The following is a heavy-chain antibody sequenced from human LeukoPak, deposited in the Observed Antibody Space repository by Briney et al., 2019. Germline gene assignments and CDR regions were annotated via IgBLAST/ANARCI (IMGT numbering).Heavy chain of an antibody. D-gene: IGHD5-12*01. J-gene: IGHJ4*02. CDR2: IYYSGST. Sequence: SETLSLTCAVYGGSFSGYYWNWIRQSPGKGLEWIGYIYYSGSTNYNPSLKSRVTISVDTSKNQFSLKLSSVTAADTAMYYCARVSGYDWESFYDYWGQGSLVTVSS. V-gene: IGHV4-59*01. CDR1: GGSFSGYY. CDR3: ARVSGYDWESFYDY.